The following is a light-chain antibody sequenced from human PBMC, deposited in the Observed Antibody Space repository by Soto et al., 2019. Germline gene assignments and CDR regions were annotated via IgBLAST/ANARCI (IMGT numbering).Light chain of an antibody. Sequence: DIVMTQSPDSLAVSLGERATINCKSSQSVFYSSNNKNYLAWYQQKPGQPPELLIYWASTRESGVPDRFTGSRSGTDFTLTINSLQAEDVAVYYCQQYYSTPFTFGPGTKVDVK. J-gene: IGKJ3*01. CDR1: QSVFYSSNNKNY. V-gene: IGKV4-1*01. CDR3: QQYYSTPFT. CDR2: WAS.